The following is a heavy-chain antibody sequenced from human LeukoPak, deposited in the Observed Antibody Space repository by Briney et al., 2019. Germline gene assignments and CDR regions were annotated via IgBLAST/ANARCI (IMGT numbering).Heavy chain of an antibody. D-gene: IGHD1-1*01. CDR3: ARGYNPLDAFDI. V-gene: IGHV4-59*01. CDR1: GGSISSYY. CDR2: IYYSGST. Sequence: KPSETLSLTCTVSGGSISSYYWSWIRQPPGKGLEWIGYIYYSGSTNYNPSLKSRVTISVDTSKNQFSLKLSSVTAADTAVYYCARGYNPLDAFDIWGQGTTVTVSS. J-gene: IGHJ3*02.